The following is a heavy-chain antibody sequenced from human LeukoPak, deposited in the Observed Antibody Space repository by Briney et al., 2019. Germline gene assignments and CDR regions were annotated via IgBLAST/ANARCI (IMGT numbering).Heavy chain of an antibody. V-gene: IGHV3-23*01. CDR1: GFTFGSYA. Sequence: GGSLRLSCAASGFTFGSYAMSWVRQAPGKGLEWVSAISGSGGSTYYADSVKGRFTISRDNSKNTLYLQMNSLRAEDTAVYYCAKGQHYYDSSGSIDYWGQGTLVTVSS. D-gene: IGHD3-22*01. J-gene: IGHJ4*02. CDR2: ISGSGGST. CDR3: AKGQHYYDSSGSIDY.